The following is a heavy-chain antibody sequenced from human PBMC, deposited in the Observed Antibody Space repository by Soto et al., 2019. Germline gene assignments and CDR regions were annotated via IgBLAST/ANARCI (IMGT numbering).Heavy chain of an antibody. CDR1: GGTFGRNA. J-gene: IGHJ3*01. D-gene: IGHD6-19*01. CDR3: ARPQCSGWPFNALDF. Sequence: GASEKVSCKASGGTFGRNAINWVRQAPGQGREWMGGVIPMFGTANHAQKFRDRIVITADESTNTAYLELNSLRYEDTAIYYCARPQCSGWPFNALDFWGQGTVVTVSS. CDR2: VIPMFGTA. V-gene: IGHV1-69*13.